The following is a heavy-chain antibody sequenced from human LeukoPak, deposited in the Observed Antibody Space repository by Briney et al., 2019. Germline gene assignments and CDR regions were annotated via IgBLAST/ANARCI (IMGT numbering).Heavy chain of an antibody. CDR3: ARGGVGEFLTPRDPFDK. J-gene: IGHJ3*02. CDR2: IDPSGDR. CDR1: GFTLSNYD. D-gene: IGHD3-10*01. V-gene: IGHV3-13*01. Sequence: GGSLRLSCAASGFTLSNYDMHWVRQPPGKGLEWVSSIDPSGDRYFADSVKGRFTISRDNGNHALFLQMSGLTAGDTAVYFCARGGVGEFLTPRDPFDKWGQGARVIVSS.